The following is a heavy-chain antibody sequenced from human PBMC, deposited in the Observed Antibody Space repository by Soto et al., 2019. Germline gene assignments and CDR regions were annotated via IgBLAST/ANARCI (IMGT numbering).Heavy chain of an antibody. CDR2: IIPIFGTA. J-gene: IGHJ6*02. V-gene: IGHV1-69*13. CDR3: ARDCRGNCITIFGVVTPADGMDV. D-gene: IGHD3-3*01. CDR1: GGTFSSYA. Sequence: SVKVSCKASGGTFSSYAISWVRQAPGQGLEWMGGIIPIFGTANYAQKFQGRVTITADESTSTAYMELSSLRSEDTAVYYCARDCRGNCITIFGVVTPADGMDVWGQGTTVTVS.